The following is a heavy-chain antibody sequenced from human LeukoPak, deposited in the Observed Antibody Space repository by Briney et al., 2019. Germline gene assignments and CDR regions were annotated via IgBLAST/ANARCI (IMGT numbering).Heavy chain of an antibody. CDR3: ARGVPYDSWSGPHYSDY. Sequence: GSLRLSCAASGFTFSSYGMHWVRQAPGKGLEWVAVISYDGSNKYYADSVKGRFTISRDSAKNSLYLQMNSLRAEDTAVYYCARGVPYDSWSGPHYSDYWGQGTLVTVSS. J-gene: IGHJ4*02. CDR1: GFTFSSYG. V-gene: IGHV3-30*03. CDR2: ISYDGSNK. D-gene: IGHD3-3*01.